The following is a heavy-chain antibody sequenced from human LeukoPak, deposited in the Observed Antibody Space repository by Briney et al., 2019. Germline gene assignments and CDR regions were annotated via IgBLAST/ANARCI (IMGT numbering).Heavy chain of an antibody. CDR3: ARDLYYYDSSGYYRGLDY. D-gene: IGHD3-22*01. CDR2: IKHDGSEE. J-gene: IGHJ4*02. Sequence: PGGSLRLSCAASGFTFNTYRMSWVRQAPGKGLEWVAHIKHDGSEENYVDSVKGRFTISRDNAKGSLSLQMNSLRGEDTAVYYCARDLYYYDSSGYYRGLDYWGQGTLVTVSS. CDR1: GFTFNTYR. V-gene: IGHV3-7*01.